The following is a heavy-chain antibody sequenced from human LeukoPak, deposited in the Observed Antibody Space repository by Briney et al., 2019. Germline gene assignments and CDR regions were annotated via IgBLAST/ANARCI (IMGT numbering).Heavy chain of an antibody. CDR3: ARGGYYDISCDY. Sequence: RGASVKVSCKASGYTFTSYGINWVRQAPGQGLEWMGWISAYTGNTNYAQKLQGRVTMATDTSTSTAYMELRSLRSDDTAVYYCARGGYYDISCDYWGQGTLVTVSS. V-gene: IGHV1-18*01. CDR2: ISAYTGNT. CDR1: GYTFTSYG. D-gene: IGHD3-22*01. J-gene: IGHJ4*02.